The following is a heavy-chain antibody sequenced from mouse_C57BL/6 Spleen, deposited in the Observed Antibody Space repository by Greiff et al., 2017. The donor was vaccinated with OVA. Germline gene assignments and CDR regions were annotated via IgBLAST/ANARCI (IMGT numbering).Heavy chain of an antibody. J-gene: IGHJ2*01. V-gene: IGHV1-81*01. CDR3: ARNHYGRSGDY. Sequence: QVQLQQSGAELARPGASVKLSCKASGYTFTSYGISWVKQRTGQGLEWIGEIYPRSGNTYYNEKFKGKPTLTADKSSSTAYMEVHSLTCEDTAVYFCARNHYGRSGDYWGQGTTRTVSS. D-gene: IGHD1-1*01. CDR2: IYPRSGNT. CDR1: GYTFTSYG.